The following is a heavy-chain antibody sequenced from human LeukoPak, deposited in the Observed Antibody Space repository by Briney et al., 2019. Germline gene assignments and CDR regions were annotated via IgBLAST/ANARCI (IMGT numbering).Heavy chain of an antibody. CDR1: GYTFTGYY. CDR3: ARNSRELLQYFDY. Sequence: GASVKVSCKASGYTFTGYYMHWVRQAPAQGLEWMGWINPNSGGTNYAQKFQGRVTMTRDTSISTAYMELSRLRSDDTAVYYRARNSRELLQYFDYWGQGTLVTVSS. J-gene: IGHJ4*02. V-gene: IGHV1-2*02. D-gene: IGHD1-26*01. CDR2: INPNSGGT.